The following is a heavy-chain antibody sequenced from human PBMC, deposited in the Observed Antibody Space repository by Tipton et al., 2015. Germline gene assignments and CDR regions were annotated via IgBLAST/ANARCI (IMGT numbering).Heavy chain of an antibody. CDR3: AKDGHTIVVVVIFEY. J-gene: IGHJ4*02. Sequence: GSLRLSCVASGFTVSTKYMAWVRQAPGKGLEWVSTIYSGGGTHYAESVQGRCISSRDNSKNTLYLQMNSLRAEDTAVYYCAKDGHTIVVVVIFEYWGQGTLVTVSS. CDR1: GFTVSTKY. CDR2: IYSGGGT. V-gene: IGHV3-53*01. D-gene: IGHD3-22*01.